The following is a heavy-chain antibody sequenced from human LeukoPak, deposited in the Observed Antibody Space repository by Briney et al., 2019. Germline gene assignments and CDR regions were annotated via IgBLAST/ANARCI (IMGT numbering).Heavy chain of an antibody. D-gene: IGHD3-22*01. V-gene: IGHV1-18*01. Sequence: GASVKVSCKASGYTFTSYGISWVRQAPGQGLEWMGWISAYNGNTDYAQKLQGRVTMTTDTSTSTAYMELRSLRSDDTAVYYCARESNRPARMIVVVEYAFDIWGQGTMVTVSS. CDR1: GYTFTSYG. CDR2: ISAYNGNT. CDR3: ARESNRPARMIVVVEYAFDI. J-gene: IGHJ3*02.